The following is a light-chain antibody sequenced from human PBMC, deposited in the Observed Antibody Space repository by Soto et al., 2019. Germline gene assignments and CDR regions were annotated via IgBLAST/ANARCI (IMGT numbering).Light chain of an antibody. CDR3: NSYTSRSTGV. CDR2: EVS. CDR1: SSDVGGYNY. V-gene: IGLV2-14*01. J-gene: IGLJ1*01. Sequence: QSALTQPASVSGSPGQSITISCTGTSSDVGGYNYVSWYQQHPGKAPKLLIYEVSNRPSGVSNRFSGSKSGNTASLTISGLQAEYEADYYCNSYTSRSTGVFGTGTKLTVL.